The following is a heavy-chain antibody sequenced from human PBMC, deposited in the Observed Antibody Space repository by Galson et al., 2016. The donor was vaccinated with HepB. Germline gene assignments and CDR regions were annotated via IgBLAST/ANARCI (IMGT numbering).Heavy chain of an antibody. Sequence: SVKVSCKASGYTFTSYYIHWVRQAPGQGLEWMGIINPSGGSTTYAQKFQGRVTMTRDTSTSTVYMELGSLRSEDTAVYYCAIVLLSGYFPSWGQGTLVTVSS. CDR2: INPSGGST. CDR3: AIVLLSGYFPS. V-gene: IGHV1-46*03. J-gene: IGHJ5*02. D-gene: IGHD3-22*01. CDR1: GYTFTSYY.